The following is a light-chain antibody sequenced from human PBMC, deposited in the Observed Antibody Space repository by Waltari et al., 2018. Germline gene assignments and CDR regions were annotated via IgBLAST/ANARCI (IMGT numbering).Light chain of an antibody. CDR3: CSYAGTYSLI. Sequence: QSALPQPRPVSGSPGLPVPLSCTGTRSYVGGSDHVSWYQQHPGKAPKLMLHDVSRRPSGVPDRFSGSKSGNTASLTIFGLQAEDEADYYCCSYAGTYSLIFGGGTKVIVL. J-gene: IGLJ2*01. V-gene: IGLV2-11*01. CDR2: DVS. CDR1: RSYVGGSDH.